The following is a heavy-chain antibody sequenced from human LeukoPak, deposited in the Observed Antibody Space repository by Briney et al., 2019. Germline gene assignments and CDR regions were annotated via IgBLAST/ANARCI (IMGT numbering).Heavy chain of an antibody. V-gene: IGHV4-39*01. CDR3: AQSLGSSNWIGNWFDP. CDR2: IYYTGRT. CDR1: GGSISSSSHS. D-gene: IGHD6-13*01. J-gene: IGHJ5*02. Sequence: TSETLSLTCTVSGGSISSSSHSWGWIRQPPGKGLEWTGSIYYTGRTYYNPSHKSRVTISVDTSKNQFSLKLSSVTAADTAVYYCAQSLGSSNWIGNWFDPWGQGTLVTVSS.